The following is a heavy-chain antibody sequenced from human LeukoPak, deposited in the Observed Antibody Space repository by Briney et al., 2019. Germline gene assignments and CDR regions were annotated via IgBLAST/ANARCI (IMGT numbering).Heavy chain of an antibody. D-gene: IGHD1-26*01. J-gene: IGHJ4*02. Sequence: GGSLRLSCAASGFTFSSYSMNWVRQAPGKGLEWVSSISSSSSYIYYADSVKGRFTISRDNAKNSLYLQMNNLRAEDTAVYYCARGNLVGATHPGYWGQGTLVTVSS. V-gene: IGHV3-21*01. CDR2: ISSSSSYI. CDR3: ARGNLVGATHPGY. CDR1: GFTFSSYS.